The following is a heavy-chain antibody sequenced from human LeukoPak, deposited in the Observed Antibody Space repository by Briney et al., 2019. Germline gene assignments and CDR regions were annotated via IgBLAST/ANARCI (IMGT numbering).Heavy chain of an antibody. CDR1: GGSISSSSYY. J-gene: IGHJ6*03. V-gene: IGHV4-39*07. CDR3: ARMNYYDSSGYYSYYYYYMDV. Sequence: PSETLSLTCTVSGGSISSSSYYWGWIRQPPGKGLEWIGSIYYSGSTYYNPSLKSRVTISVDTSKNQFSLKLSSVTAADTAVYYCARMNYYDSSGYYSYYYYYMDVWGKGTTVTVSS. D-gene: IGHD3-22*01. CDR2: IYYSGST.